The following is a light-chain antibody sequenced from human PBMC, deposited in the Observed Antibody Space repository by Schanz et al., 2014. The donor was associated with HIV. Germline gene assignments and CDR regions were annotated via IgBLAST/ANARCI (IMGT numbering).Light chain of an antibody. CDR1: SSDVGSYNL. CDR2: EGS. Sequence: QSALTQPASVSGSPGQSITISCTGTSSDVGSYNLVSWYQQHPGKAPKLMIYEGSKRPSGVSNRFSGSKSGYTASLTISGLQAEDEAEYFCSSYTTGSTVVFGGGTKLTVL. J-gene: IGLJ2*01. CDR3: SSYTTGSTVV. V-gene: IGLV2-14*02.